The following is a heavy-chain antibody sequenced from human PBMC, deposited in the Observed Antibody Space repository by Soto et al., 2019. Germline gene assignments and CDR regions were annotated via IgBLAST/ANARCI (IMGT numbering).Heavy chain of an antibody. V-gene: IGHV4-39*01. Sequence: SETLSLTCTVSGGSISSSSYYWGWIRQPPGKGLEWIGSIYYSGSTYYNPSPKSRVTISVDTSKNQFSLKLSSVTAADTAVYYCARRRDGYKSGYFDYWGQGTLVTVSS. CDR2: IYYSGST. CDR1: GGSISSSSYY. D-gene: IGHD5-12*01. CDR3: ARRRDGYKSGYFDY. J-gene: IGHJ4*02.